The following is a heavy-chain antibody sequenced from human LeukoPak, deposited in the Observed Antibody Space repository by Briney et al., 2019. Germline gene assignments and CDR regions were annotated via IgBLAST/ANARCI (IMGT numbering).Heavy chain of an antibody. V-gene: IGHV1-69*01. CDR2: IIPIFGTA. CDR3: ARTQYYDFWRVPGSYFDY. CDR1: GGTFSSYA. D-gene: IGHD3-3*01. J-gene: IGHJ4*02. Sequence: SVKVSCKASGGTFSSYAISWVRQAPGQGLEWMGGIIPIFGTANYAQKFQGRVTITADESTGTAYMELSSLRSEDTAVYYCARTQYYDFWRVPGSYFDYWGQGTLVTVSS.